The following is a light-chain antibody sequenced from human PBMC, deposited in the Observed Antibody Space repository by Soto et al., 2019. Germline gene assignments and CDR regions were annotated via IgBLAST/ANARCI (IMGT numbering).Light chain of an antibody. V-gene: IGLV8-61*01. CDR2: STN. CDR1: SGSVSTSYY. CDR3: VLYMGSGISV. J-gene: IGLJ3*02. Sequence: QTVVTQEPSFSVSPGRTVTLTCGLSSGSVSTSYYPSGYQQTPGQAPRTLIYSTNTRSSGVPDRFSGSILGNKAALTITGAQADDESDYYCVLYMGSGISVFGGGTKLTVL.